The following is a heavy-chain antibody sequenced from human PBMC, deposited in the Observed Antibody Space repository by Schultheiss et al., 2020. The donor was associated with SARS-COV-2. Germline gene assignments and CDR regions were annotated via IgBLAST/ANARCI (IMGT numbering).Heavy chain of an antibody. V-gene: IGHV3-30*18. D-gene: IGHD3-10*01. J-gene: IGHJ4*02. CDR2: VSFDGSNK. CDR1: GFTFSNYA. Sequence: GGSLRLSCTASGFTFSNYAMHWVRQAPGKGLEWVAVVSFDGSNKIYADSVKGRFTISRDNSKNTLYLQMNSLRAEDTAVYYCAKDPYITMVRGVLDYWGQGTLVTVSS. CDR3: AKDPYITMVRGVLDY.